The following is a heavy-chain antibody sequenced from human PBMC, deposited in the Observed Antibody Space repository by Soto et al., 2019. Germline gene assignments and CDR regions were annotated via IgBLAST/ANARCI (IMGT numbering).Heavy chain of an antibody. Sequence: HVQLQELGPGQVKPSETLSLTCSVSGGSLSGFPWIWIRQPPGKGLEWVGYIYHTGRSNYNPSLKSRLTISLDMSRNQFSLQLTSVTAADTALYYCARVSNEYGGNGAFDYWGLGTLVTVSS. V-gene: IGHV4-59*01. J-gene: IGHJ4*02. CDR2: IYHTGRS. D-gene: IGHD4-17*01. CDR1: GGSLSGFP. CDR3: ARVSNEYGGNGAFDY.